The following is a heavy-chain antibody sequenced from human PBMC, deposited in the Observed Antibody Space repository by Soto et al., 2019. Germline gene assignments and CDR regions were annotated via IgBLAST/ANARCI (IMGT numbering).Heavy chain of an antibody. CDR2: ISAYNGNT. D-gene: IGHD3-3*01. CDR1: GYTFTSYG. V-gene: IGHV1-18*01. Sequence: QVQLLQSGAEVKKPGASVKVSCKASGYTFTSYGVSWVRQSPGQGLEWMGWISAYNGNTNYAQKLQGRVTMTTDTATSTAYMELRRLRSDDTAVYYWARTRGYYDLPRIDSYAMDVWGQGTTVTVSS. J-gene: IGHJ6*02. CDR3: ARTRGYYDLPRIDSYAMDV.